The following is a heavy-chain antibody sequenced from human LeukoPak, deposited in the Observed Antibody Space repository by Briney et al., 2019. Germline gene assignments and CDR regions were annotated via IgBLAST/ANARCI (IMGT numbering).Heavy chain of an antibody. CDR2: ISSSSSSI. CDR1: GFTFSSYS. J-gene: IGHJ4*02. CDR3: ARASGDIVETATMGSY. V-gene: IGHV3-21*01. D-gene: IGHD5-18*01. Sequence: GGSLRLACAASGFTFSSYSMNWVRQAPGKGLEWVSSISSSSSSIYYADSVKGRFTISRDNAKNSLYLQMNSLRAEDTAVYYCARASGDIVETATMGSYWGQGTLVTVSS.